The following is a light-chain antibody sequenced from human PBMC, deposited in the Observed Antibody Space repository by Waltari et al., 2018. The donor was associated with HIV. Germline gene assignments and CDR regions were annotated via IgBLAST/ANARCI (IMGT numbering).Light chain of an antibody. Sequence: QSVLTQPPSASGAPGPRATIPCSGSSSHIGSNFVYWYQQLPGTAPKLLIYRNNQRPSGVPDRFSGSKSGTSASLAISGLRSEDEADYYCAAWTDSRYVVFGGGTKLTVL. CDR1: SSHIGSNF. CDR2: RNN. CDR3: AAWTDSRYVV. V-gene: IGLV1-47*01. J-gene: IGLJ2*01.